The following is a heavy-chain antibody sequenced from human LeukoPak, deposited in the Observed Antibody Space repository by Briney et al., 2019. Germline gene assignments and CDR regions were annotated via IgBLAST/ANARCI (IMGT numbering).Heavy chain of an antibody. D-gene: IGHD4-17*01. J-gene: IGHJ4*02. CDR2: INHSGYT. Sequence: PSETLSLTCAASGVPFNDYYWSWVRQTPGKGLEWIGEINHSGYTNDSPSLKSRVTLSIDTSRKQFSLNLRSVTVADTGIYYCTRMTTGHDYWGQGTLVTVSS. V-gene: IGHV4-34*01. CDR1: GVPFNDYY. CDR3: TRMTTGHDY.